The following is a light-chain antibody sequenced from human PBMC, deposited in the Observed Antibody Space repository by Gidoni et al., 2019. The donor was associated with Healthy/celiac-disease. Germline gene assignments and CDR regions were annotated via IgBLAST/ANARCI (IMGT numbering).Light chain of an antibody. CDR2: GAS. CDR3: QQYGSSPPSIT. Sequence: IVFTQSPLTLSLSPGERATLSCRASQSVSSSYLAWYQQKPGQAPRPLIYGASSRATGIPDRFSGSGSGTDFTLTISRLEPEDFAVYYCQQYGSSPPSITFGQGTRLEIK. J-gene: IGKJ5*01. V-gene: IGKV3-20*01. CDR1: QSVSSSY.